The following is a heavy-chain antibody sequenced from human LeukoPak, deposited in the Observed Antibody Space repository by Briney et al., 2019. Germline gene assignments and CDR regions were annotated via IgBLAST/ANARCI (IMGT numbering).Heavy chain of an antibody. Sequence: ASVKVSCKASGYTFTNYGIGWVRQAPGQGLEWMGWISAYNGNTSYAQKLQGRVTMTTDTSTSTAYMELRSLRSDDTAVYYCARIRVSQLERRGPKTDYYYYGMDVWGQGTTVTVSS. CDR3: ARIRVSQLERRGPKTDYYYYGMDV. CDR2: ISAYNGNT. D-gene: IGHD1-1*01. J-gene: IGHJ6*02. CDR1: GYTFTNYG. V-gene: IGHV1-18*01.